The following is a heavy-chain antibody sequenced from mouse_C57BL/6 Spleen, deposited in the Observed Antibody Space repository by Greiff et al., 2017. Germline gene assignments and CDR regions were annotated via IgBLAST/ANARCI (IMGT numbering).Heavy chain of an antibody. CDR2: ISYDGSN. Sequence: EVKLMESGPGLVKPSQSLSLTCSVTGYSITSGYYWNWIRQFPGNKLEWMGYISYDGSNNYNPSLKNRISITRDTSKNQFFLKLNSVTTEDTATYYCARGGSNYGGFAYWGQGTLVTVSA. CDR1: GYSITSGYY. D-gene: IGHD2-5*01. J-gene: IGHJ3*01. CDR3: ARGGSNYGGFAY. V-gene: IGHV3-6*01.